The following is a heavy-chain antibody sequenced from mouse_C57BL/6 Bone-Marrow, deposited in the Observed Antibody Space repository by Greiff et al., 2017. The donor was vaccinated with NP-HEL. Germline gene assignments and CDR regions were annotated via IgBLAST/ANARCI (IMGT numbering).Heavy chain of an antibody. D-gene: IGHD2-12*01. J-gene: IGHJ3*01. Sequence: VQLQQPGAELVKPGASVKMSCKASGYTFTSYWITWVKQRPGQGLEWIGVIYPGSGSTNYNEKFKSKATLTVDTSSSTAYMQLRSLTSEDSAVYYCASDYGYYAWFAYGGQGTLVTVSA. CDR3: ASDYGYYAWFAY. CDR2: IYPGSGST. V-gene: IGHV1-55*01. CDR1: GYTFTSYW.